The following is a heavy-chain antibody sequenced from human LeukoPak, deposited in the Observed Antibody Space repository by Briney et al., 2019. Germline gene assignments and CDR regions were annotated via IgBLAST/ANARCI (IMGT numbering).Heavy chain of an antibody. CDR3: ARGRDGYNPYYYYYMDV. CDR1: GGSISNYY. D-gene: IGHD5-24*01. CDR2: VYSSGST. Sequence: SXXLSLTCTVSGGSISNYYWTWIRQPAGKGLEWIGHVYSSGSTNDNPSLKSRVTMSVDTSKKQFSLKLSSVTAADTAVYYCARGRDGYNPYYYYYMDVWGKGTTVTVSS. V-gene: IGHV4-4*07. J-gene: IGHJ6*03.